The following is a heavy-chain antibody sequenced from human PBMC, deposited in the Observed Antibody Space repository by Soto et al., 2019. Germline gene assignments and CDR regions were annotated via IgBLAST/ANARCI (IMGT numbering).Heavy chain of an antibody. CDR3: TTGYRGPHDY. D-gene: IGHD3-10*01. J-gene: IGHJ4*02. Sequence: GGSLRLSCVASGFTFSNAWMNWVRQAPGKGLEWIGRIPSKTDGGTTDYAAPVRGRFTISRDDSNNTLFLQMKSLKTEDTAVYYCTTGYRGPHDYWGQGTLVTVSS. V-gene: IGHV3-15*01. CDR2: IPSKTDGGTT. CDR1: GFTFSNAW.